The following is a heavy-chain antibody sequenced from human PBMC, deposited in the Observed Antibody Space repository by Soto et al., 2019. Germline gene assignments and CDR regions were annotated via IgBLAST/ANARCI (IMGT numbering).Heavy chain of an antibody. CDR2: FDPEDGET. Sequence: GASVKVSCKVSGYTLTELSMHWVRQAPGKGLEWMGGFDPEDGETIYAQKFQGRVTMTEDTSTDTAYMELSSLRSEDTAVYYCATVPSGIRYSSGPLDAFDIWDQGTMVTVSS. J-gene: IGHJ3*02. V-gene: IGHV1-24*01. CDR1: GYTLTELS. CDR3: ATVPSGIRYSSGPLDAFDI. D-gene: IGHD6-19*01.